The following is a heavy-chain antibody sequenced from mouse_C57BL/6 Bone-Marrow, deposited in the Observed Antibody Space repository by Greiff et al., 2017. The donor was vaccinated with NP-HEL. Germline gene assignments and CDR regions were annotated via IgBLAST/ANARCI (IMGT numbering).Heavy chain of an antibody. CDR1: GYTFTSYW. Sequence: QVHVKQSGAELVRPGSSVKLSCKASGYTFTSYWMDWVKQRPGQGLEWIGNIYPSDSETNYNQKFKDKATLTVDKSSSTAYMPLSSLTSEDSAVYYCAFYYDYDGTLWGQGTTLTVSS. V-gene: IGHV1-61*01. CDR2: IYPSDSET. CDR3: AFYYDYDGTL. D-gene: IGHD2-4*01. J-gene: IGHJ2*01.